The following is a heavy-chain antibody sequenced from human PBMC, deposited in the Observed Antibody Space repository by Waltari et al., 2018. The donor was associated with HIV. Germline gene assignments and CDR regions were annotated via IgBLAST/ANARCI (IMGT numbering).Heavy chain of an antibody. CDR3: ARQRQQPSVAWFDP. CDR2: VYFSGST. J-gene: IGHJ5*02. CDR1: GGSITSYY. Sequence: QVQLRESGPGLVKPSETLSLTCTVSGGSITSYYWSWIRQPPGRGLEWIGYVYFSGSTKYNPPLKSRVTISVDRSKNQFSLRVNSVTAADTAVYYCARQRQQPSVAWFDPWGQGALVTVSS. V-gene: IGHV4-59*01. D-gene: IGHD6-13*01.